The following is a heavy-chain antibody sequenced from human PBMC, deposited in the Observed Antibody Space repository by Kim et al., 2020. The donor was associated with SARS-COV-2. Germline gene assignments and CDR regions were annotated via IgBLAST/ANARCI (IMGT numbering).Heavy chain of an antibody. V-gene: IGHV4-34*01. CDR2: INHSGST. D-gene: IGHD6-6*01. Sequence: SETLSLTCAVYGGSFSGYYWSWIRQPPGKGLEWIGEINHSGSTNYNPSLKSRVTISVDTSKNQFSLKLSSVTAADTAVYYCASPLAARYYYYYYMDVWGKGTTVTVSS. J-gene: IGHJ6*03. CDR3: ASPLAARYYYYYYMDV. CDR1: GGSFSGYY.